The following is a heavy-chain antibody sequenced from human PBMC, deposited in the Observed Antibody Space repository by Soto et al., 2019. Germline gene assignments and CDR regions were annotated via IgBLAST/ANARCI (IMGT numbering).Heavy chain of an antibody. Sequence: SETLSLTCTVSGGSISSGDYYWSWIRQPPGKGLEWIGYIYYSGSTYYNPSLKSRVTISVDTSKNQFSLKLSSVTAADTAVYYCARFWGAGDFDYWGQGTLVTVSS. J-gene: IGHJ4*02. D-gene: IGHD3-3*01. CDR2: IYYSGST. V-gene: IGHV4-30-4*01. CDR1: GGSISSGDYY. CDR3: ARFWGAGDFDY.